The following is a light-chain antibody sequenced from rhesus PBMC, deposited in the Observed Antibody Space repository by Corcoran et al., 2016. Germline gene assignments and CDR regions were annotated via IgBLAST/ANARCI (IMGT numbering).Light chain of an antibody. CDR1: QGISKY. J-gene: IGKJ3*01. V-gene: IGKV1-25*01. CDR3: QQHNSYPFT. Sequence: DIQMTQSPSSLSASVGDTVTITCQASQGISKYLAWYQQKPGKAPKLLIYDASTLQSGGPSRISGSGSGTEFTLTSSILQPKDFATYYCQQHNSYPFTFGPGTKLDIK. CDR2: DAS.